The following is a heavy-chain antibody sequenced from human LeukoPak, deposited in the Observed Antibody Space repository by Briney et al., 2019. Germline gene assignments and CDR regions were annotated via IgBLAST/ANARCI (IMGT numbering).Heavy chain of an antibody. CDR3: AKERVGSSWYWYYYGMDV. J-gene: IGHJ6*02. CDR1: GFTFSSYA. D-gene: IGHD6-13*01. Sequence: GGSLRLSCAASGFTFSSYAMSWVRQAPGKGLEWVSAISGSGGSTYYADSVKGRFTISRDNSKNTLYLQMNSLRAEDTAVYYCAKERVGSSWYWYYYGMDVWGQGTTVTVSS. V-gene: IGHV3-23*01. CDR2: ISGSGGST.